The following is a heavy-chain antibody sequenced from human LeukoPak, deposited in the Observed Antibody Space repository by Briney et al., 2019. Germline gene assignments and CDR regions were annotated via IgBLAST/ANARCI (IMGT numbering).Heavy chain of an antibody. J-gene: IGHJ5*02. CDR1: GFTFSSYT. Sequence: KPGGSLRLSCAASGFTFSSYTMNWVRQAPGKGLEWVSSISSSSSYIYYADSVKGRFTISRDNAKNSLYLQMNSLRAEDTGVYYCAKESAAAALNWLDPWGQGTLVTVSS. D-gene: IGHD6-25*01. V-gene: IGHV3-21*04. CDR3: AKESAAAALNWLDP. CDR2: ISSSSSYI.